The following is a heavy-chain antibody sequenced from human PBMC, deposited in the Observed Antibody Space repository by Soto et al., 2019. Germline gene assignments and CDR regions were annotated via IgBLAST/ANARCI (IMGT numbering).Heavy chain of an antibody. D-gene: IGHD1-26*01. CDR2: ISSTTSHI. Sequence: PGGSLRLSCAASGFTFSSYSMNWVRQAPGKGLEWVSSISSTTSHIYYTDSVQGRFTISRDNAKNSLYLQMDSLRAEDTAMYYCAGHLASRYSDSWYKGWHIDYWGQGTLVTV. J-gene: IGHJ4*02. CDR1: GFTFSSYS. V-gene: IGHV3-21*01. CDR3: AGHLASRYSDSWYKGWHIDY.